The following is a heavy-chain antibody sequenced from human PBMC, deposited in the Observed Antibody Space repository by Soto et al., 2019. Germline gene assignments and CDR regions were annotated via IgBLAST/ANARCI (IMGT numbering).Heavy chain of an antibody. V-gene: IGHV1-69*13. CDR3: ARDMTPSMIVVVITAAPRYYYGMDV. J-gene: IGHJ6*02. CDR1: GGTFSSYA. Sequence: SVKVSCKASGGTFSSYAISWVRQAPGQGLEWMGGIIPIFGTANYAQKFQGRVTITADESTSTAYMELSSLRSEDTAVYYCARDMTPSMIVVVITAAPRYYYGMDVWGQGXTVTVSS. CDR2: IIPIFGTA. D-gene: IGHD3-22*01.